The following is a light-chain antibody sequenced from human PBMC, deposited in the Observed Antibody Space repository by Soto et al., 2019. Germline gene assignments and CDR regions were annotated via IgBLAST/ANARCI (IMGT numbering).Light chain of an antibody. Sequence: QSVLTQPASVSGSPGQSITISCTGTSSDIGGYNYVSWYQQHPGKAPKLMIYEVNNRPSGVSNRFSGSKSGNTASLTISGLQAEDEAEYDCSSYTSSSTLWVFGGGTKVTVL. CDR2: EVN. CDR1: SSDIGGYNY. CDR3: SSYTSSSTLWV. V-gene: IGLV2-14*01. J-gene: IGLJ3*02.